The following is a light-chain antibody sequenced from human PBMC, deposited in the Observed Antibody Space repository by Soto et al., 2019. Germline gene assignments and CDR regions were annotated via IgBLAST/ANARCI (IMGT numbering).Light chain of an antibody. V-gene: IGKV1-33*01. J-gene: IGKJ2*01. Sequence: DIQMTQSPSSLSASVGDRVTITCQASQDISNYLNWYQQKPGKAPKLLIYDASNLETGVPSRFSGSGSGTDFTSTISSLQPEDIATYHCQQYDNLPPYTFGQGTKLEIK. CDR3: QQYDNLPPYT. CDR1: QDISNY. CDR2: DAS.